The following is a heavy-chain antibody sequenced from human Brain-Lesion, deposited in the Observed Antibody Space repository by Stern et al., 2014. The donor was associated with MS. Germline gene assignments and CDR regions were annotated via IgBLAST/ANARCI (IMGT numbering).Heavy chain of an antibody. CDR2: ITPFTGNT. V-gene: IGHV1-45*02. J-gene: IGHJ4*02. D-gene: IGHD4-17*01. CDR1: GNTFTNRY. Sequence: VQLVESGAEVKKTGSSVKVSCQASGNTFTNRYLHWVRQAPGQALEWMGWITPFTGNTNYAQNFQDRVTITMDRCMSTAYMDLSSLRSDDTAIYFCAEGGSYGFVYWGQGTLVTVSS. CDR3: AEGGSYGFVY.